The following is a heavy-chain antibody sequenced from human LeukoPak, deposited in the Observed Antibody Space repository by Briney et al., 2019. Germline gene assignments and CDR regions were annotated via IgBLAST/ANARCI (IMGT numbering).Heavy chain of an antibody. CDR3: ARDSTATGLFDY. J-gene: IGHJ4*02. CDR2: IYYSGST. D-gene: IGHD3/OR15-3a*01. V-gene: IGHV4-39*07. Sequence: PSETLSLTCTVSGGSISSSSYYWGWIRQPPGKGLEWIGSIYYSGSTYYNPSLKSRVTISVDTSKNQFSLKLSSVTAADTAVYYCARDSTATGLFDYWGQGTLVTVSS. CDR1: GGSISSSSYY.